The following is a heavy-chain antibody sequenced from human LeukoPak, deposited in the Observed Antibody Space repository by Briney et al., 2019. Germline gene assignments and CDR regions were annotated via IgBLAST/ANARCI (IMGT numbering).Heavy chain of an antibody. D-gene: IGHD3-22*01. CDR3: ARDKGDYDTSGSLFVF. Sequence: GGSLRLSCAASGLTFSRYWMSWVRQAPRKGLEWVANIKQDGSEKHYVDSVKGRFTISRDNAKNSLYLQMNSLRAEDTAVYYCARDKGDYDTSGSLFVFGGQGTLVTVSS. V-gene: IGHV3-7*03. CDR2: IKQDGSEK. J-gene: IGHJ4*02. CDR1: GLTFSRYW.